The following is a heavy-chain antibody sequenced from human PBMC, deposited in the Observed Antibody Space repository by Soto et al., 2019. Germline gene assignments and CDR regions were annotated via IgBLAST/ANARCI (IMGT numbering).Heavy chain of an antibody. V-gene: IGHV5-10-1*01. CDR1: GYSFTSYW. CDR2: IDPSDSYT. J-gene: IGHJ6*02. CDR3: ARQRMITSPEYGMDV. D-gene: IGHD3-16*01. Sequence: EVQLVQSGAEVKKPGESLRISCKGSGYSFTSYWISWVRQMPGKGLEWMGRIDPSDSYTNYSPSFQGHVTISADKSISTAYLQCSILTASDTAMYYCARQRMITSPEYGMDVWGQGTTVTVSS.